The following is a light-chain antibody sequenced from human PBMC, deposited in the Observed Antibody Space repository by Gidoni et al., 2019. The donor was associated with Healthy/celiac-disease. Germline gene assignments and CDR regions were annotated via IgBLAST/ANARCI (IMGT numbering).Light chain of an antibody. CDR3: QQYNNWPPTWT. Sequence: VITQSPVTLYVSPGERASLSCRASQSVSSSLAWYQQKPGQAPRLLIFGASNRATGIPARFSGSGSGTEFTLTISSLQSEDFAVYYCQQYNNWPPTWTFXQXTKVEIK. V-gene: IGKV3-15*01. J-gene: IGKJ1*01. CDR2: GAS. CDR1: QSVSSS.